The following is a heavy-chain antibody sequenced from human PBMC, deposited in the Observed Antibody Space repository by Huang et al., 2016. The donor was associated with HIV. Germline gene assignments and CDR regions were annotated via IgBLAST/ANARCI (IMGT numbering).Heavy chain of an antibody. J-gene: IGHJ4*02. Sequence: QVQLLQSGAEVKKPGSSVKVSCKASGGPFRSYSIAWVRQAPGQGLEWMASLMPVCESPNDAQKLQGRVRVTADESTSTVYMELRDLRPDDTAVYFCARGSLEYSVSSSLDYWGQGTHVTVSS. V-gene: IGHV1-69*13. CDR3: ARGSLEYSVSSSLDY. CDR2: LMPVCESP. CDR1: GGPFRSYS. D-gene: IGHD4-4*01.